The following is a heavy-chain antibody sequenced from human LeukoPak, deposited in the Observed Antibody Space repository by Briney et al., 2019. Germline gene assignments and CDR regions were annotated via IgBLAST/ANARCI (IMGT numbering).Heavy chain of an antibody. D-gene: IGHD6-13*01. CDR3: AISRIAAALFDP. CDR1: GVTFSSYW. J-gene: IGHJ5*02. V-gene: IGHV3-74*01. CDR2: IKSDGSSA. Sequence: GGSLRLSCAASGVTFSSYWMHWVRQAPGKALVWFSRIKSDGSSATYAYSVRGQFTISRDNAKNTLYLEMNSLRAEDTAVYFWAISRIAAALFDPWGQGTLVTVSS.